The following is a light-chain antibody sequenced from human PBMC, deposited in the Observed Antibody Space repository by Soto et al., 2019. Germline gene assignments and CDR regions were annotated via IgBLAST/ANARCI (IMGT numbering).Light chain of an antibody. J-gene: IGKJ5*01. Sequence: EIVLTQSPATLSLSPGERATLSCRASQSVSNNYLAWYQQKPGQAPRLLIYGAFTRATGIPARFSGSGSGTEFTLTISSLQSEDFAVYYCQQYYDWPITFGQVTRLEI. CDR1: QSVSNN. CDR2: GAF. V-gene: IGKV3-15*01. CDR3: QQYYDWPIT.